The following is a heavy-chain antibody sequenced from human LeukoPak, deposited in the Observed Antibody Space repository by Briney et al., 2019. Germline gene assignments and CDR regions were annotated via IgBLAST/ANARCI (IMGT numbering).Heavy chain of an antibody. D-gene: IGHD3-22*01. Sequence: PGRSLRLSCAASGFIFSSYGMHWVRQAPGKGLEWVARIWHDGSNDDYADSVKGRFTISRDNSKNTLYLQMNSLRAEDTAIYYCAKMTGDYYDTSGAFDYWGQGTLVTVSS. CDR3: AKMTGDYYDTSGAFDY. CDR1: GFIFSSYG. V-gene: IGHV3-33*06. J-gene: IGHJ4*02. CDR2: IWHDGSND.